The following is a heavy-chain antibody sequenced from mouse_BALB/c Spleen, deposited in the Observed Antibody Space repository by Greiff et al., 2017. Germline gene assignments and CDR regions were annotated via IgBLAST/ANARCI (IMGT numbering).Heavy chain of an antibody. J-gene: IGHJ2*01. D-gene: IGHD2-2*01. V-gene: IGHV5-4*02. Sequence: EVHLVESGGGLVQPGGSRKLSCAASGFTFSDYYMYWVRQTPEKRLEWVATISDGGSYTYYPDSVKGRFTISRDNAKNNLYLQMSSLKSEDTAMYYCARGYGYDDPYYFDYWGQGTTLTVSS. CDR3: ARGYGYDDPYYFDY. CDR2: ISDGGSYT. CDR1: GFTFSDYY.